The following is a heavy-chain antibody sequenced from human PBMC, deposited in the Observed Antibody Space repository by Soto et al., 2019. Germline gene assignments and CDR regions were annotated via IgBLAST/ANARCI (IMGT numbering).Heavy chain of an antibody. Sequence: QITLKESGPTLVKPTQTLTLTCTFSGFSLSTSGVGVGWIRQPPVRALEWLALIYWDDDKRYSPSLKSRLTITKDTSKNQVVLTMTNMDPVDTATYYCAHRLAATGLFDYWGLGTLVTVSS. CDR2: IYWDDDK. CDR3: AHRLAATGLFDY. V-gene: IGHV2-5*02. CDR1: GFSLSTSGVG. D-gene: IGHD6-13*01. J-gene: IGHJ4*02.